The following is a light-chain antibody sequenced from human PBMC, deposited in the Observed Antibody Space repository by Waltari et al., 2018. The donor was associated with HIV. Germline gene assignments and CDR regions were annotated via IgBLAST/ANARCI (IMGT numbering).Light chain of an antibody. J-gene: IGKJ1*01. CDR2: GAS. CDR1: QSVSSA. V-gene: IGKV3-15*01. CDR3: QQYNNWPPWT. Sequence: EIVMTQSPATLSVSPGASATLSCRASQSVSSALAWYQQKPGQAPRLLIYGASTRATGIPARFSGSGSGTEFTLTISSLQSEDFAVYYCQQYNNWPPWTFGQGTKVEIK.